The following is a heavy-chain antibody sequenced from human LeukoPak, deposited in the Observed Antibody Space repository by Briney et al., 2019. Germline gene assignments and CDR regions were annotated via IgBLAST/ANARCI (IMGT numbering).Heavy chain of an antibody. CDR2: MNPNSGNT. D-gene: IGHD6-19*01. Sequence: ASVKVSCKASGYTFTSYDINWVRQATGQGLEWMGWMNPNSGNTDYAQKFQGRVTMTRNTSISTAYMELSLRSEDTAVYYCARLAGTQTYYFDYWGQGTLVTVSS. V-gene: IGHV1-8*01. J-gene: IGHJ4*02. CDR1: GYTFTSYD. CDR3: ARLAGTQTYYFDY.